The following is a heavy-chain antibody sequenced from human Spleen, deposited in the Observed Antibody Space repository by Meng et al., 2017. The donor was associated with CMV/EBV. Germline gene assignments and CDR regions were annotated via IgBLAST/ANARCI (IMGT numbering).Heavy chain of an antibody. CDR1: LSTKTTGVG. V-gene: IGHV2-5*01. CDR3: AHSLRVSDRVAGFDS. CDR2: IYWNDDK. Sequence: LSTKTTGVGVACVRQPPGKALEWLAIIYWNDDKRYSTSLTSRVTITKDTSKNQVVLTMTNMDPVDTATYFCAHSLRVSDRVAGFDSWGQGTLVTVSS. J-gene: IGHJ5*01. D-gene: IGHD2-8*01.